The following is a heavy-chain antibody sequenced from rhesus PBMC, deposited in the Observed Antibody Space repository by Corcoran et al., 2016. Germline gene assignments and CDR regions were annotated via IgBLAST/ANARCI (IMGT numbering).Heavy chain of an antibody. CDR2: ISSDGSST. CDR3: AKEGWGSVCAFDF. J-gene: IGHJ3*01. V-gene: IGHV3-119*01. CDR1: GLTFSSYW. D-gene: IGHD7-45*01. Sequence: EVQLVESGGGLVQPGGSLRLSCAASGLTFSSYWMYWVRQAPGKGLELVLGISSDGSSTSYADSVNGRFTISRENAKNSLYLQMNSLRAEDTAVYYCAKEGWGSVCAFDFWGQGLRVTVSS.